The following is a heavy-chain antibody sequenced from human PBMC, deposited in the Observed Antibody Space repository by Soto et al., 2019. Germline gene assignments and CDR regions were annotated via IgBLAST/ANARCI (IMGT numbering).Heavy chain of an antibody. V-gene: IGHV4-31*03. CDR1: GGSISSGGYY. Sequence: SETLSLTCTVSGGSISSGGYYWSWIRQHPGKGLEWIGYIYYSGSTYYNPSLKSRVTISVDTSKNQFSLKLSSVTAADTAVYYCASLPAAAAPFDYWGQGTLVTVSS. D-gene: IGHD6-13*01. CDR2: IYYSGST. J-gene: IGHJ4*02. CDR3: ASLPAAAAPFDY.